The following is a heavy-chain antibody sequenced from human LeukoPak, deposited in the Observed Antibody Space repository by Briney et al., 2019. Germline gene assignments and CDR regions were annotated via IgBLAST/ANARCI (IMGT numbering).Heavy chain of an antibody. V-gene: IGHV1-46*01. Sequence: GASVKVSCKTSGYSFTSYHMHWLRQAPGQGLESVGILKSSGDTTVYAQKFQGRVTVTRDTSTSTVYMELSSLSSEDTAVYYCAREYPHTYNFDFWGPGTLVTVSS. J-gene: IGHJ4*02. D-gene: IGHD1-1*01. CDR1: GYSFTSYH. CDR2: LKSSGDTT. CDR3: AREYPHTYNFDF.